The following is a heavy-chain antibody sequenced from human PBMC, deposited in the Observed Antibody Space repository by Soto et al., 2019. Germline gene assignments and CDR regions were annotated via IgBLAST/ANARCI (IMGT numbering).Heavy chain of an antibody. Sequence: PGGSLRLSWAASGFTFRSYGRHWVRQAPGKGLEWVAVISYDGSNKYYADSVKGRFTISRDNSKNTLYLQMNSLRAEDTAVYYCAKTVRPAAGAFDIWRQGTMVTVSS. CDR3: AKTVRPAAGAFDI. CDR1: GFTFRSYG. V-gene: IGHV3-30*18. D-gene: IGHD6-13*01. J-gene: IGHJ3*02. CDR2: ISYDGSNK.